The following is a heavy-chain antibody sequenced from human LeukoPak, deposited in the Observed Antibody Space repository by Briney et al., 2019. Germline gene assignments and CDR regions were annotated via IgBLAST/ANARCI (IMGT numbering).Heavy chain of an antibody. V-gene: IGHV3-23*01. D-gene: IGHD2-15*01. CDR2: ISNSGERA. Sequence: PGGSLRLSCAASGFTFSNYAISWVRQAPGKGLEWVSAISNSGERAYYADSVKGRFTISRDNSKATVSLRMNSLRVEDTAVYFCAIGRDNVDYWGQGTLVTVSS. J-gene: IGHJ4*02. CDR1: GFTFSNYA. CDR3: AIGRDNVDY.